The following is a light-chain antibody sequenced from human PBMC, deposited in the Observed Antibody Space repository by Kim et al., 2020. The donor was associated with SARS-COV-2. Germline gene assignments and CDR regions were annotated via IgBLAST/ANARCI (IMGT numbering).Light chain of an antibody. Sequence: PSVRDRVTVTGRASQNINNFLNWYQQKPGKAPEVLIYAASNLQSGVPSRFSGSGSGTDFTLTINSLQPEDFATYYCQQSYNTPRTFGQGTKVDIK. CDR3: QQSYNTPRT. J-gene: IGKJ1*01. CDR1: QNINNF. V-gene: IGKV1-39*01. CDR2: AAS.